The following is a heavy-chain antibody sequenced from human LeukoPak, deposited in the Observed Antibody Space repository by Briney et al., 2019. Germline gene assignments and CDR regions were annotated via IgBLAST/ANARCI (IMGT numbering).Heavy chain of an antibody. CDR3: ARAKGYYYDSSGYLGY. V-gene: IGHV1-69*04. CDR1: GGTFSSYA. CDR2: IIPILGIA. Sequence: AASVKVSCKASGGTFSSYAISWVRQAPGQGLEWMGRIIPILGIANYAQKFQGRVTITADKSTSTAYMELSSLRSEDTAVYYCARAKGYYYDSSGYLGYWGQGTLVTVSS. D-gene: IGHD3-22*01. J-gene: IGHJ4*02.